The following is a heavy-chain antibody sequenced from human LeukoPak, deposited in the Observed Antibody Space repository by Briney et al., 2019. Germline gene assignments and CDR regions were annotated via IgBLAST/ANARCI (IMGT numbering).Heavy chain of an antibody. Sequence: PGGSLRLSCAASGFTFNDAWMSWVRPAPGKGLEWVGRIKSKTDGGTTEYAAPVKGRFTISRDDSKNTLYLQMSSLKIEDTGVYYCTTDAGYSSKWYNYWGQGTLVTVSS. D-gene: IGHD2-2*01. CDR1: GFTFNDAW. V-gene: IGHV3-15*01. CDR3: TTDAGYSSKWYNY. CDR2: IKSKTDGGTT. J-gene: IGHJ4*02.